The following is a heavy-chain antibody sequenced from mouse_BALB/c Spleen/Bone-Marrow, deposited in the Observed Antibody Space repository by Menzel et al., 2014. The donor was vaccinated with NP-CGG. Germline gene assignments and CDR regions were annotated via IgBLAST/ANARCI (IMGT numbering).Heavy chain of an antibody. V-gene: IGHV5-6*01. D-gene: IGHD2-2*01. Sequence: EVHLVESGGDLVKPGGSLKLSCAASGFTFSSYGMSWVRQTPDKRLEWVATISGGGSCTYYPDSVKGRFTISRDNAKNTLYLQMSSLKSEDTAMYYCARQGYGYDGFDYWGQGTTLTVSS. CDR2: ISGGGSCT. CDR1: GFTFSSYG. J-gene: IGHJ2*01. CDR3: ARQGYGYDGFDY.